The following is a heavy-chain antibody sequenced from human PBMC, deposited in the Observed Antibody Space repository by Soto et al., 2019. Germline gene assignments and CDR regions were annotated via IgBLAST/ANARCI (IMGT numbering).Heavy chain of an antibody. CDR3: AWLGIAAAGPIWFDP. Sequence: EVQLVESGGGLVQPGGSLRLSCAASGFTFSSYSMNWVRQAPGKGLEWVSYISSSSSTIYYADSVKGRFTISRDNAKNSLYLQRNSLRAEDTAVYYCAWLGIAAAGPIWFDPWGQGTLVTVSS. J-gene: IGHJ5*02. CDR1: GFTFSSYS. CDR2: ISSSSSTI. V-gene: IGHV3-48*01. D-gene: IGHD6-13*01.